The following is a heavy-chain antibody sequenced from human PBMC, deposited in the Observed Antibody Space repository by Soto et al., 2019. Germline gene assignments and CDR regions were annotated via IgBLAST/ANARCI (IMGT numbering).Heavy chain of an antibody. CDR1: GFTFSSYW. V-gene: IGHV3-74*01. J-gene: IGHJ2*01. CDR3: ARDGPRYCSGGSCHIYWYFDL. Sequence: GGSLRLSCAASGFTFSSYWMHWVRQAPGKGLVWVSRINSDGSSTSYADSVKGRFTISRDNAKNTLYLQMNSLRAEDTAVYYCARDGPRYCSGGSCHIYWYFDLWGRGTLVTVSS. CDR2: INSDGSST. D-gene: IGHD2-15*01.